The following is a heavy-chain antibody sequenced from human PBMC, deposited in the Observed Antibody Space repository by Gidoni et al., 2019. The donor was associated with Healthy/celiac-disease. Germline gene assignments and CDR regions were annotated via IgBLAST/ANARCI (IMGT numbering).Heavy chain of an antibody. CDR2: ISWNSGSI. Sequence: EVQLVESGGGLVQPGRSLRLSCAASGFTFDDYAMHWVRQAPGKGLEWVSGISWNSGSIGYADSVKGRFTISRDNAKNSLYLQMNSLRAEDTALYYGAKDMDDIHTGPFDYWGQGTLVTVSS. J-gene: IGHJ4*02. CDR1: GFTFDDYA. CDR3: AKDMDDIHTGPFDY. D-gene: IGHD3-9*01. V-gene: IGHV3-9*01.